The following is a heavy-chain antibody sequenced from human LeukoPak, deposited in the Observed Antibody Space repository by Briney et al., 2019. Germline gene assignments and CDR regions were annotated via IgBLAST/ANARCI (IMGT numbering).Heavy chain of an antibody. D-gene: IGHD6-19*01. V-gene: IGHV3-64D*09. CDR3: VKITSSSGGDY. Sequence: GGSLRLSCSASGFIFRNYPMHWVRQAPGKGLEYVSGISSNGGSTYYADSVKGRFTISRDNSKNTLYLQMSSLRAEDTAVYYCVKITSSSGGDYWGQGTLVTVSS. J-gene: IGHJ4*02. CDR2: ISSNGGST. CDR1: GFIFRNYP.